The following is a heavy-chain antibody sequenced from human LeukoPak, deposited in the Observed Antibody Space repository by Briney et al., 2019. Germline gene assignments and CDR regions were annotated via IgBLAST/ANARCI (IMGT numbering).Heavy chain of an antibody. CDR2: INAGNGNT. V-gene: IGHV1-3*01. Sequence: ASVKVSCKASGYTFTSYAMHWVRQAPGQRLEWMGWINAGNGNTKYSQKFQGRVNMTRNTSISTAYMELRSLRSDDTAVYYCARVRGEQISDYWGQGTLVTVSS. J-gene: IGHJ4*02. CDR3: ARVRGEQISDY. CDR1: GYTFTSYA. D-gene: IGHD3-10*01.